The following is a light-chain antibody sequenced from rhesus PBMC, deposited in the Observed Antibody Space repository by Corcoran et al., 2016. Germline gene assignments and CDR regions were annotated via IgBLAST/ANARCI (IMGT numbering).Light chain of an antibody. J-gene: IGKJ3*01. V-gene: IGKV3-53*01. Sequence: QVMLTQSPATLSLSPGERVTLSCRASQSVTNYLAWYQQKPGQAPRLLIYDASSRAAGVPDRFSGSGSGTEFTLTISSLEPEDFAVYYCQKYSNSPFTFGPGTKLDIK. CDR3: QKYSNSPFT. CDR2: DAS. CDR1: QSVTNY.